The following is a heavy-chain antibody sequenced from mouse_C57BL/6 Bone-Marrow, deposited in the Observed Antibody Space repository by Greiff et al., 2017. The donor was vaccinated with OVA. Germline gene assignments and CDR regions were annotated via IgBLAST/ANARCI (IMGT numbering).Heavy chain of an antibody. Sequence: DVMLVESGGGLVKPGGSLKLSCAASGFTFSSYAMSWVRQTPEKRLAWVATISDGGSYTYYPDNVKGRFTISRDNAKNNLYLQMSHLKSEDTAMYYCARVGIYYYGSSYSPCAYWGQGTLVTVSA. CDR1: GFTFSSYA. CDR2: ISDGGSYT. CDR3: ARVGIYYYGSSYSPCAY. V-gene: IGHV5-4*03. J-gene: IGHJ3*01. D-gene: IGHD1-1*01.